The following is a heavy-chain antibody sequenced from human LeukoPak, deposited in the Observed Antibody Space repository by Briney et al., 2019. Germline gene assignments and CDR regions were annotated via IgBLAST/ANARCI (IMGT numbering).Heavy chain of an antibody. Sequence: SETLSLTCTVSGESMSSYYSNCIRQPAGKGLEWIGRIHTSWTTYYNPSLKSRITMSVDTSRNQFSLRLTSVTAADTAVYYCARGDYYDGGGRNWFDPWGQGTLVTVSS. CDR2: IHTSWTT. D-gene: IGHD3-16*01. V-gene: IGHV4-4*07. CDR3: ARGDYYDGGGRNWFDP. J-gene: IGHJ5*02. CDR1: GESMSSYY.